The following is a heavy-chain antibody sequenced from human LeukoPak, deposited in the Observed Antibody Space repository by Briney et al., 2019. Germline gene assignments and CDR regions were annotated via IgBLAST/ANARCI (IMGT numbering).Heavy chain of an antibody. V-gene: IGHV3-9*01. J-gene: IGHJ4*02. D-gene: IGHD3-22*01. CDR3: AKDISYYDSSGYIGPTGTPIDY. Sequence: GGSLRLSCAASGFTFDDYAMHWVRQAPGKGLEWVSGISWNSGSIGYADSVKGRFTISRDNAKNSLYLQMNSLRAEDTALYYCAKDISYYDSSGYIGPTGTPIDYWGQGTLVTVSS. CDR1: GFTFDDYA. CDR2: ISWNSGSI.